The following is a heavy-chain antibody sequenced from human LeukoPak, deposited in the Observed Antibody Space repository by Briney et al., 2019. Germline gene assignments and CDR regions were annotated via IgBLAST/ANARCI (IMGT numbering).Heavy chain of an antibody. J-gene: IGHJ4*02. Sequence: GGSLRLSCAASGFTFSSYWMSWVGQAPGKGLEWVANIKQDGSEKYYVDSVKGRFTISRDNSKNSLYLQMNSLRAEDTAVYYCAKVTSLIVQNALDYWGQGTLVTVSS. D-gene: IGHD3-22*01. CDR1: GFTFSSYW. CDR2: IKQDGSEK. V-gene: IGHV3-7*03. CDR3: AKVTSLIVQNALDY.